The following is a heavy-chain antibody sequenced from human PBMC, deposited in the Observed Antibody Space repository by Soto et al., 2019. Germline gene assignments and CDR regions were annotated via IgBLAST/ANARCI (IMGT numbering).Heavy chain of an antibody. Sequence: ASVKVSCKASGYTFTSYYMHWVRQAPGQGLEWMGIINPSGGSTSYAQKFQGRVTMTRDTSTSTVYMELSSLRSEDTAVYYCARDDIWRDIVGVPAAPHYYYGMDVWGQGTTVTVSS. J-gene: IGHJ6*02. D-gene: IGHD2-2*01. CDR2: INPSGGST. CDR3: ARDDIWRDIVGVPAAPHYYYGMDV. CDR1: GYTFTSYY. V-gene: IGHV1-46*01.